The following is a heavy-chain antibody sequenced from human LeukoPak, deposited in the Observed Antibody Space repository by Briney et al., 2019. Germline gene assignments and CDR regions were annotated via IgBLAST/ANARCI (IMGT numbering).Heavy chain of an antibody. CDR3: ARGPNYVWGSYRYFDY. J-gene: IGHJ4*02. Sequence: SETLSLTCTVSGASISSGDYYWSWIRQPPGKGLEWIGYIYYSGTTNYNPSLKTRVSISVDTSKNQFSLKLSSVTAADTAVYYCARGPNYVWGSYRYFDYWGQGILVTVSS. D-gene: IGHD3-16*02. V-gene: IGHV4-30-4*01. CDR1: GASISSGDYY. CDR2: IYYSGTT.